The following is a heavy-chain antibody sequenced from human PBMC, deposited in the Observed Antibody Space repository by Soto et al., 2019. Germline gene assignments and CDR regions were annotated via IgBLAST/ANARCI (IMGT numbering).Heavy chain of an antibody. Sequence: SLRLSCAASGFTFRSFTMNWVRQAPGKGLEWVSTISSNSAYIYYTDALRGRFTISRDNAKNSLHLQMNSVRAEDTAVYYCTRDASRDSSARGWFDPWGPGTLVTVSS. V-gene: IGHV3-21*01. CDR2: ISSNSAYI. J-gene: IGHJ5*02. CDR3: TRDASRDSSARGWFDP. CDR1: GFTFRSFT. D-gene: IGHD6-13*01.